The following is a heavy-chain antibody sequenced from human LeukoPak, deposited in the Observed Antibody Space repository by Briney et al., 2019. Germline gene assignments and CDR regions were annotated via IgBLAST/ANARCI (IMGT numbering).Heavy chain of an antibody. D-gene: IGHD3-22*01. J-gene: IGHJ4*02. CDR2: IYYSGNT. Sequence: SETLSLTCTVSGGSISSSSYYWGWIRQPPGMGLEWIGSIYYSGNTYYNPSLKSRVTISVDTSNSQFSLKLSSVTAADTAVYYCARYYYHSSGYYYFDYWGQGTLVTVSS. CDR3: ARYYYHSSGYYYFDY. CDR1: GGSISSSSYY. V-gene: IGHV4-39*01.